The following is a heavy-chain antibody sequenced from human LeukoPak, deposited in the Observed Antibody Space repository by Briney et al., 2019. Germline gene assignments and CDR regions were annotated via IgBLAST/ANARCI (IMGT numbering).Heavy chain of an antibody. J-gene: IGHJ1*01. V-gene: IGHV3-15*01. CDR3: TIHYDFWSGYLQYFQH. D-gene: IGHD3-3*01. CDR1: GFTFSNAW. Sequence: GGSLRLSCAASGFTFSNAWMSWVRQAPGKGLEWVGRIKSKTDGGTTDYAAPVKGRFTISRDDSKNTLYLQMNSLKTEDTAVYYCTIHYDFWSGYLQYFQHWGQGTLVTVSS. CDR2: IKSKTDGGTT.